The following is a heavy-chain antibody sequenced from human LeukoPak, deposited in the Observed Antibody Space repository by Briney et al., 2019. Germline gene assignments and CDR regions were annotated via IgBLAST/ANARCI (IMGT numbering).Heavy chain of an antibody. D-gene: IGHD3-22*01. CDR3: AREITYFYDSGGYWDAFDI. J-gene: IGHJ3*02. CDR1: GFTFSSYA. CDR2: IPYDGRKK. V-gene: IGHV3-30*04. Sequence: GGSLRLSCTASGFTFSSYAMHWVRQAPGKGLEWVAIIPYDGRKKNYAASVKGRFTISRDNSKNTLYLQMSSLRAEDTAVYSCAREITYFYDSGGYWDAFDIWGQGTMVTVSS.